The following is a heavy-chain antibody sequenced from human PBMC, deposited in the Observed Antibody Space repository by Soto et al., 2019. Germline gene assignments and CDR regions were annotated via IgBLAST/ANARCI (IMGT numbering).Heavy chain of an antibody. CDR2: IYPGDSDT. J-gene: IGHJ6*02. V-gene: IGHV5-51*01. CDR1: GYSFTIYW. CDR3: ARXWPPATLGYYYYYGMDV. D-gene: IGHD7-27*01. Sequence: PGESLKISCKGSGYSFTIYWIGWVRQMPGKGLEWMGIIYPGDSDTRYSPSFQGQVTISADKSISTAYLQWSSLKASDTAMYYCARXWPPATLGYYYYYGMDVWGQGTTVTVSS.